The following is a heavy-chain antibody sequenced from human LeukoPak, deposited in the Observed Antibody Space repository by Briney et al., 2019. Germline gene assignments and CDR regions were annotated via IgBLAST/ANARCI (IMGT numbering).Heavy chain of an antibody. J-gene: IGHJ4*02. Sequence: PGGSLRLSCAASGFTISAYWMSWVRQAPGKGLEWVANIKQDGSEKYYVDSVKGRLAIARDNAKNSVYLQMNGLRAEDTAVYYCARENTAVPGGDCWGQGTLVTVSS. CDR3: ARENTAVPGGDC. CDR1: GFTISAYW. D-gene: IGHD5-18*01. CDR2: IKQDGSEK. V-gene: IGHV3-7*01.